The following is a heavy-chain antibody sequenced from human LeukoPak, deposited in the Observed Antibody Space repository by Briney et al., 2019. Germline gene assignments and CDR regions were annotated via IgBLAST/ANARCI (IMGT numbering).Heavy chain of an antibody. CDR2: IYSGGST. Sequence: GGSLRLSCAAPGFTFSSNWMSWVRQAPGKGLEWVSVIYSGGSTYYADSVKGRFTISRDNAKNSLYLQMNSLRAEDTAVYYCARFGAAAGTWFGAASIAPYWGQGTLVTVSS. CDR1: GFTFSSNW. CDR3: ARFGAAAGTWFGAASIAPY. D-gene: IGHD6-13*01. V-gene: IGHV3-66*01. J-gene: IGHJ4*02.